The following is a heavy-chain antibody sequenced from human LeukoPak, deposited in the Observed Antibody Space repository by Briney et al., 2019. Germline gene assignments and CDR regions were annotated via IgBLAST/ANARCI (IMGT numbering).Heavy chain of an antibody. CDR3: ASGWYGVVPAAIGWFDP. CDR1: GGSISSYY. V-gene: IGHV4-59*01. Sequence: SETLSLTCTVSGGSISSYYWSWVRQPPGKGLEWIGYIYYSGSTNYNPSLKSRVTMSLDTSKNQFSLKLSSVTAADTAVYYCASGWYGVVPAAIGWFDPWGQGTLVTVSS. J-gene: IGHJ5*02. CDR2: IYYSGST. D-gene: IGHD2-2*02.